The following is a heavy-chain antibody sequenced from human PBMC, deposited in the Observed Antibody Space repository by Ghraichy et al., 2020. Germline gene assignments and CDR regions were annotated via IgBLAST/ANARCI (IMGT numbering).Heavy chain of an antibody. CDR3: ARPYYDFWSRDSRDWYFDL. Sequence: SETLSLTCTVSGGSMNNYYWTWIRQPPGKGLEWIGNIYYTGSAKDDPSLRSRLIISIDTSRNQFSLQLKSVTTADTAVYYCARPYYDFWSRDSRDWYFDLWGRGTLVTVSS. D-gene: IGHD3-3*01. CDR2: IYYTGSA. J-gene: IGHJ2*01. CDR1: GGSMNNYY. V-gene: IGHV4-59*01.